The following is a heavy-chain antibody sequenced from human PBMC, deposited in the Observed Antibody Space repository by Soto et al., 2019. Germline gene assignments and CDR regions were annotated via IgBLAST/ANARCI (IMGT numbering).Heavy chain of an antibody. V-gene: IGHV3-23*01. D-gene: IGHD6-19*01. Sequence: PGGSLRLSCAASGFTFSDFAMAWVRRAPGKGLEWVSSASGSGSGTYYADSVKGRFTISRDNSKNTLYLQMNSLRAEDTAVYYCARDFSQWLVTQYYFDYWGQGTLVTVSS. CDR2: ASGSGSGT. J-gene: IGHJ4*02. CDR3: ARDFSQWLVTQYYFDY. CDR1: GFTFSDFA.